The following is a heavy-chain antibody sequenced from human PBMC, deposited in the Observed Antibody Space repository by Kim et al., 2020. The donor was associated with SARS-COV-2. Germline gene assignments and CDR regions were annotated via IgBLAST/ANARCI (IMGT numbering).Heavy chain of an antibody. V-gene: IGHV4-59*13. D-gene: IGHD5-18*01. CDR3: ARDGSLGGYSYAPFDY. CDR2: IYYSGST. Sequence: SETLSLTCTVSGGSISSYYWSWIRQPPGKGLEWIGYIYYSGSTNYNPSLKSRVTISVDTSKNQFSLKLSSVTAADTAVYYCARDGSLGGYSYAPFDYWGQGPLVTVSS. CDR1: GGSISSYY. J-gene: IGHJ4*02.